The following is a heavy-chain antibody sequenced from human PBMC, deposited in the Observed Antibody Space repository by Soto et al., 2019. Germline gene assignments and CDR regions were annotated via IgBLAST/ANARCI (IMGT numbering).Heavy chain of an antibody. CDR1: GGSISSYY. D-gene: IGHD3-16*01. CDR2: IYYSGST. J-gene: IGHJ5*02. CDR3: ARSPNDPIGFDP. Sequence: QVQLQESGPGLVKPSETLSLTCTVSGGSISSYYWSWIRQPPGKGLEWIGYIYYSGSTNYNPSLKSRVTISVDTSKNQFSLKLRSVTAADTAVYYCARSPNDPIGFDPWGQGTLVTVSS. V-gene: IGHV4-59*01.